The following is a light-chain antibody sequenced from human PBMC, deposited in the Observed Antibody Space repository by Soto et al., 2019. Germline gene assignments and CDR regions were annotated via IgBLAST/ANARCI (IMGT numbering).Light chain of an antibody. CDR3: SFCRGGTTSV. J-gene: IGLJ3*02. V-gene: IGLV2-14*01. CDR2: EVT. CDR1: SSDIGGYNY. Sequence: QSVLTQPASVSGSPGQSITISCTGTSSDIGGYNYVSWYQQHPGKAPKLMLYEVTNRPSGVSDRFSGSKSGNTASLTISGLQAEDEADYYCSFCRGGTTSVFGGGTKVTVL.